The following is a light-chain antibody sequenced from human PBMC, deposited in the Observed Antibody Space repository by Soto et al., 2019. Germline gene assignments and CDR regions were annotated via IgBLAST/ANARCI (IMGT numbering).Light chain of an antibody. J-gene: IGKJ4*01. Sequence: EIVMTQSPATLSVSPGERATLSCRASQSVSSNLAWYQQKPGQAPRLLIYGASTRATGIPARFRGSGSGTEFTLTITSRQSEECAVYYCQQYNNTPPLTFGGGTKGEIK. V-gene: IGKV3-15*01. CDR1: QSVSSN. CDR2: GAS. CDR3: QQYNNTPPLT.